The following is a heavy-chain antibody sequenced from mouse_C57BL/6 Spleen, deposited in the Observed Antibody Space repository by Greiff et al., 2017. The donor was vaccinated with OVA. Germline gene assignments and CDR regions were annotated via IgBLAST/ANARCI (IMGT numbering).Heavy chain of an antibody. Sequence: VQLQQPGTELVKPGASVKLSCKASGYTFTSYWMHWVKQRPGQGLEWIGNINPSNGGTTYNEKFKSKATLTVDKSSSTAYMQLSSLTSEDSAVYYCAKIYYGNHYARDYWGQGTSVTVSS. V-gene: IGHV1-53*01. CDR1: GYTFTSYW. J-gene: IGHJ4*01. D-gene: IGHD2-1*01. CDR3: AKIYYGNHYARDY. CDR2: INPSNGGT.